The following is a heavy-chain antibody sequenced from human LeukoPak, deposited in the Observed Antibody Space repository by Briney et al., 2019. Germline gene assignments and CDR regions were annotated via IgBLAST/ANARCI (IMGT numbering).Heavy chain of an antibody. D-gene: IGHD3-10*01. CDR2: INHSGST. Sequence: SETLSLTCAVYGGSFSGYYWSWIRQPPGKGLEWIGEINHSGSTNYNPSLKSRVTISVDTSKNQFSLKLSSVTAADTAVYYCARGLLWFGELSRFDYWGQGTLVTVSS. CDR1: GGSFSGYY. CDR3: ARGLLWFGELSRFDY. J-gene: IGHJ4*02. V-gene: IGHV4-34*01.